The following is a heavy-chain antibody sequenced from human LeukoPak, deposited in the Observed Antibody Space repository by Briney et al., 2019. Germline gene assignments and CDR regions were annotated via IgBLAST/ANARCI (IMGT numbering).Heavy chain of an antibody. CDR3: ASTPTKYYYDSSGYYFYYYYGMDV. CDR1: GYRFTSYW. D-gene: IGHD3-22*01. CDR2: IYPGDSDT. Sequence: GESLQISCKGSGYRFTSYWIGWGRQLPGKGLEWMGIIYPGDSDTRYSPSFQGQVTISADKSISTAYLQWSSLKASDTAMYYCASTPTKYYYDSSGYYFYYYYGMDVWGQGTTVTVSS. V-gene: IGHV5-51*01. J-gene: IGHJ6*02.